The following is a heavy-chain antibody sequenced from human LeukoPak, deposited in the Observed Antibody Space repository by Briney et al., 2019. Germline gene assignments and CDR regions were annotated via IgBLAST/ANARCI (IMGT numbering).Heavy chain of an antibody. V-gene: IGHV1-18*04. CDR3: ARSSSVTIPGYYFDY. J-gene: IGHJ4*02. CDR1: GYTFTGYY. CDR2: ISAYNGNT. Sequence: ASVKVSCKASGYTFTGYYMHWVRQAPGRGVEWMVWISAYNGNTNYAQKLQGRGTMTTDTSTSTVYMELRSVRCDDRAFYYCARSSSVTIPGYYFDYWGQGTLVTVSS. D-gene: IGHD2-21*01.